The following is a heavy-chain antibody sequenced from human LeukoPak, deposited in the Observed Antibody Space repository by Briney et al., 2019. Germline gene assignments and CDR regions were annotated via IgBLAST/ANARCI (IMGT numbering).Heavy chain of an antibody. CDR1: GYSFSHYW. D-gene: IGHD4-23*01. V-gene: IGHV5-51*01. CDR2: IYPGDSDT. J-gene: IGHJ6*02. Sequence: GESLKISCKGSGYSFSHYWIGWVRQMPGKGLEWMGIIYPGDSDTRYSPSFQGQVTISADKSISTAYLQWSSLKASDTAMYYCARLLPGGRGVVTSAYYGMDVWGQGTTVTVSS. CDR3: ARLLPGGRGVVTSAYYGMDV.